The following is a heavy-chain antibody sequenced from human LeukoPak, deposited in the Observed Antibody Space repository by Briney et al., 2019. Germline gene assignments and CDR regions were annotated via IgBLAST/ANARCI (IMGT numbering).Heavy chain of an antibody. D-gene: IGHD3-10*01. Sequence: GGSLGLSGAVSGLTVSSNYLNWVRQAPGKGLEWVSVIYSGGNTDYADSVKGRFTISRDNSKNTVYLQMNSLRAEDTAVYYCARGGYGSGSYGMGHWGQGTLVTVSS. V-gene: IGHV3-66*02. CDR2: IYSGGNT. CDR3: ARGGYGSGSYGMGH. J-gene: IGHJ4*02. CDR1: GLTVSSNY.